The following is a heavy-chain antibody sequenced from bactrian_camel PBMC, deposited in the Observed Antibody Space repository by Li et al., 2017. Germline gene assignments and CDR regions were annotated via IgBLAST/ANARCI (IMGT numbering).Heavy chain of an antibody. V-gene: IGHV3S53*01. D-gene: IGHD6*01. CDR1: GYTYNGYC. CDR2: IDADGTT. Sequence: HVQLVESGGGSVQSGGSLRLSCLASGYTYNGYCKAWFRQGPGRQREGVAAIDADGTTTYADSVKGRFTISLDNDKNTLYLQMDSLKPEDTAMYYCAADSLMFSTSGLNARWYKSWGRGTQVTVS. J-gene: IGHJ6*01. CDR3: AADSLMFSTSGLNARWYKS.